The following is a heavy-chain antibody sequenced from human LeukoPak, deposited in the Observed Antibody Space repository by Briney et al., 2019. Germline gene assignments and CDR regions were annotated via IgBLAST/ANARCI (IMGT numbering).Heavy chain of an antibody. CDR1: GGTFSSYA. CDR3: AMGYCSSTSCPLDY. CDR2: IIPIFGTA. D-gene: IGHD2-2*01. V-gene: IGHV1-69*05. Sequence: GASVKVSCKASGGTFSSYAISWVRQAPGQGLEWMGGIIPIFGTANYAQKFQGRVTITTDESTSTAYMELSSLRSEDTAVYYCAMGYCSSTSCPLDYWGQGTLVTVSS. J-gene: IGHJ4*02.